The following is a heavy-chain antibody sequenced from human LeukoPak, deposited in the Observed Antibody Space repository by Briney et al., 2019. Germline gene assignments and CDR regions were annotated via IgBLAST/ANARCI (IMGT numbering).Heavy chain of an antibody. CDR3: ARARYCSSTSCPYYYYYYMDV. J-gene: IGHJ6*03. V-gene: IGHV4-39*07. CDR2: IYYSGST. D-gene: IGHD2-2*01. CDR1: GGSISSSSYY. Sequence: SETLSLTCTVSGGSISSSSYYWGWIRQPPGKGLEWIGSIYYSGSTYYNPSLKSRVTISVDTSKNQFSLKLSSVTAADTAVYYCARARYCSSTSCPYYYYYYMDVWGKGTTVTVSS.